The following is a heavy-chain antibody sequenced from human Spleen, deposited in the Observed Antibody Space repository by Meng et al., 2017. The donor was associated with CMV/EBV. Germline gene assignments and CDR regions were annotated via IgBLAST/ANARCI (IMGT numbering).Heavy chain of an antibody. Sequence: SETLSFTCSVSGDSISSYYWSWIRQPPGRGLEWIGFMYDSGSTNYNPSLKSRVTISVDTSKNQFSLKVTSVTAADTAVYYCAREVRMGYFDYWGQGTLVTVSS. CDR1: GDSISSYY. V-gene: IGHV4-59*13. CDR3: AREVRMGYFDY. D-gene: IGHD2-8*01. CDR2: MYDSGST. J-gene: IGHJ4*02.